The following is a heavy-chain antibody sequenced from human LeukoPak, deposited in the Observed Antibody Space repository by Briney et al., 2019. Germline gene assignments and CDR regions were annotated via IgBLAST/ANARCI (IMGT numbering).Heavy chain of an antibody. Sequence: PGGSLRLSCAASGFTFSNYAVHWVRQAPGKGLEWVAVISHDGNNEYYADSVKGRFTISRDNSKNTLYLQMNSLRAEDTAVYYCARRRQQWLAIDYWGQGTLVTVSS. J-gene: IGHJ4*02. D-gene: IGHD6-19*01. CDR1: GFTFSNYA. CDR3: ARRRQQWLAIDY. CDR2: ISHDGNNE. V-gene: IGHV3-30*04.